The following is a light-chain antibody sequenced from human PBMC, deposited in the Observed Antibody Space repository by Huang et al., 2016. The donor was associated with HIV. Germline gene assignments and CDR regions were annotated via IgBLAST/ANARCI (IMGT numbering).Light chain of an antibody. J-gene: IGKJ4*01. V-gene: IGKV3-11*01. CDR1: QSVSSY. Sequence: EIVLTQSPATLSLSPGARATLSCRASQSVSSYLARYQQKPGQAPRLLIYDAANRATGIPARFSGSGSGTDFNLTISSLEPEDFAVYYCQQRSNWPLLTFGGGTKVEIK. CDR3: QQRSNWPLLT. CDR2: DAA.